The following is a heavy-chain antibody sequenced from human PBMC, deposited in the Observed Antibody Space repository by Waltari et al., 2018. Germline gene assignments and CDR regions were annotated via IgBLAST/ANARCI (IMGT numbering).Heavy chain of an antibody. CDR1: GASISSGRYY. J-gene: IGHJ4*02. CDR2: IYTSGGP. D-gene: IGHD6-19*01. V-gene: IGHV4-61*02. Sequence: QVQLQESGPGLVKPSQTLSLTCTVSGASISSGRYYWSWIRQPAGKGLEWIGRIYTSGGPKNNPSFKSRVVISIDTSKNQVSLNLSSVTAADTAIYYCARDTIAVGYFDLWGQGTLVTVSS. CDR3: ARDTIAVGYFDL.